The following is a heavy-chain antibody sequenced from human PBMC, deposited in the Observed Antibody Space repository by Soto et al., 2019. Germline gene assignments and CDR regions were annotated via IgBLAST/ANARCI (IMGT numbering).Heavy chain of an antibody. V-gene: IGHV7-4-1*01. J-gene: IGHJ4*02. D-gene: IGHD6-19*01. CDR3: AIRVYSSGWRYFDY. CDR1: GYTFTSYA. Sequence: QVQLVQSGSELKKPGASVKVSCKASGYTFTSYAMNWLRQAPGQGLEWMGWINTNTGNPTYAQGFTGRFVFSLDTSVSTAYLQICSLKAEDTAVYYCAIRVYSSGWRYFDYWGQGTLVTVSS. CDR2: INTNTGNP.